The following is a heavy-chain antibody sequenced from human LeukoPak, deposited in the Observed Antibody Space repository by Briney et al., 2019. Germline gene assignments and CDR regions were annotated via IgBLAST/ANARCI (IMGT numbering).Heavy chain of an antibody. D-gene: IGHD4-17*01. CDR1: GYTLTELS. CDR3: ATAVRYGHRQRIDY. Sequence: ASVKVSCKVSGYTLTELSMHWVRQAPGKGLEWMGGFDPEDGETIYAQKFQGRVTMTEDTSTDTAYMELSSLRSEDTAVYYCATAVRYGHRQRIDYWGQGTLVTVSS. CDR2: FDPEDGET. J-gene: IGHJ4*02. V-gene: IGHV1-24*01.